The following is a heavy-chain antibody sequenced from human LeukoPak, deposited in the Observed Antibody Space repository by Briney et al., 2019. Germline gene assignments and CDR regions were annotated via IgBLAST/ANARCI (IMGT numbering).Heavy chain of an antibody. CDR2: ISGSGGST. Sequence: GGSLRLSCAASGFTFSSYAMSWVRQAPGKGLEWVLAISGSGGSTYYADSVKGRFTISRDNSKNTLYLQMNSLRAEDAAVYYCAKRLCSSTSCPSYYFDYWGQGTLVTVSS. CDR3: AKRLCSSTSCPSYYFDY. CDR1: GFTFSSYA. D-gene: IGHD2-2*01. V-gene: IGHV3-23*01. J-gene: IGHJ4*02.